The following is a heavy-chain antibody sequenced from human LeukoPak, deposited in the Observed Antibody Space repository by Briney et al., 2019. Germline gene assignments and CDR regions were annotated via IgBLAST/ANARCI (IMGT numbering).Heavy chain of an antibody. CDR2: IYSGGSP. CDR1: GFTVRSSY. D-gene: IGHD3-22*01. CDR3: ARDGADNSGYYFGSV. V-gene: IGHV3-53*01. Sequence: GGSLRLSCAASGFTVRSSYMSWVRQAPGKGLEWVSVIYSGGSPDYADSAKGRFTISSDNSENTLYLQMNSLRVEDTAVYYCARDGADNSGYYFGSVWGQGTMGTVSS. J-gene: IGHJ3*01.